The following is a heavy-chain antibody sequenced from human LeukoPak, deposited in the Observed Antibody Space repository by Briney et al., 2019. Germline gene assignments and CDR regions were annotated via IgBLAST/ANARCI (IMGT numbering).Heavy chain of an antibody. D-gene: IGHD6-13*01. CDR2: INHSGST. J-gene: IGHJ4*03. CDR3: ASRVVAAAGLSAYYFDY. V-gene: IGHV4-34*01. Sequence: PSETLSLTCAVYGGSFSGYYWSWIRQPPGKGLEWIGEINHSGSTNYNPSLKSRVTISVDTSKNQFSLKLSSVTAADTAVYYCASRVVAAAGLSAYYFDYWGQGTMVTVSS. CDR1: GGSFSGYY.